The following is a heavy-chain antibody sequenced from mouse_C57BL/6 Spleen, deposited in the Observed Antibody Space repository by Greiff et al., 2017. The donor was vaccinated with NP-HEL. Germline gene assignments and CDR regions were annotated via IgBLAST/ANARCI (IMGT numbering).Heavy chain of an antibody. CDR1: GYTFTSYW. V-gene: IGHV1-74*01. CDR3: AIEGPAYAMDY. Sequence: QVQLQQPGAELVKPGASVKVSCKASGYTFTSYWMHWVKQRPGQGLEWIGRIHPSDSDTNYNQKFKGKATLTVDKSSSTAYMQLSSLTSEESAVYYCAIEGPAYAMDYWGQGTSVTVSS. CDR2: IHPSDSDT. J-gene: IGHJ4*01.